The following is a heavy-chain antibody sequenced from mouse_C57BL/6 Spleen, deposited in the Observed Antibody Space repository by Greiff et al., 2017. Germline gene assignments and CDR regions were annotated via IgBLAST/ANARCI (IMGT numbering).Heavy chain of an antibody. Sequence: QVQLQQSGAELAKPGASVKLSCKASGYTFTSYWMHWVKQRPGQGLEWIGYINPSSGYTKYNQKFKDKATWTADKSSSTAYMQLSSLTYEDSAVYYCARSDGYCDYASWFAYWGQGTLVTVSA. J-gene: IGHJ3*01. V-gene: IGHV1-7*01. D-gene: IGHD2-4*01. CDR1: GYTFTSYW. CDR2: INPSSGYT. CDR3: ARSDGYCDYASWFAY.